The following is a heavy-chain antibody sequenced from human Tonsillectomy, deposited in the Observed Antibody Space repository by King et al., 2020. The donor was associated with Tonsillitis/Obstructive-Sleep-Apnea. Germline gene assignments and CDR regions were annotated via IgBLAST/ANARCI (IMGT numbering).Heavy chain of an antibody. D-gene: IGHD2-8*01. Sequence: VQLQESGPGLVKPSETLSLTCTVSGGSISSSYWSWIRPPPGEGLEWIGYIYYSGSTNYNPSLKSRVTISVDTSKNQFSLRLSSVTAADTAVYYCARDMVLEAGGDAFDIWGQGTMVTVSS. CDR2: IYYSGST. J-gene: IGHJ3*02. CDR3: ARDMVLEAGGDAFDI. V-gene: IGHV4-59*01. CDR1: GGSISSSY.